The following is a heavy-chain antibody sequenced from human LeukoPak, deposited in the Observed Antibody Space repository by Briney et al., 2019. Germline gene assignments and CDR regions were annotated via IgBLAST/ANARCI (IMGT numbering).Heavy chain of an antibody. CDR2: IRYDGSNK. J-gene: IGHJ4*02. CDR3: AKDPRRGRYCSSTSCYTEYYFDY. D-gene: IGHD2-2*02. V-gene: IGHV3-30*02. Sequence: PGGSLRLSCAASGFTFSSYGMRWVRQAPGKGLEWVAFIRYDGSNKYYADSVKGRFTISRDNSKNTLYLQMNSLRAEDTAVYYCAKDPRRGRYCSSTSCYTEYYFDYWGQGTLVTVSS. CDR1: GFTFSSYG.